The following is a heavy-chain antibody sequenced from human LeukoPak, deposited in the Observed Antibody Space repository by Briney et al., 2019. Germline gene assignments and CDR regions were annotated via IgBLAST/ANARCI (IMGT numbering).Heavy chain of an antibody. D-gene: IGHD6-19*01. Sequence: ASVKVSCKVSGYTLTELSMHWVRQAPGQGLEWMGWISAYNGNTSYAQNLQGRVTMTTDTSTSTAYMELRSLRSDDTAVYYCARAEQWPNSFDYWGQGTLITVSS. CDR2: ISAYNGNT. J-gene: IGHJ4*02. V-gene: IGHV1-18*01. CDR3: ARAEQWPNSFDY. CDR1: GYTLTELS.